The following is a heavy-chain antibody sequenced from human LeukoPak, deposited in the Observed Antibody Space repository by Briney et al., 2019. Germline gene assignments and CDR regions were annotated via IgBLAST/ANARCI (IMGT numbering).Heavy chain of an antibody. Sequence: GASVKVSCKASGYTFTSYDINWVRQAPGQGLEWMGWMNPNSGNTGYAQKFQGRVTMTRNTSISTAYMELSSLRSEDTAVYYCARGLTYYDFWSGYLPANYYYYYMDVWGKGSTVTVSS. D-gene: IGHD3-3*01. CDR2: MNPNSGNT. V-gene: IGHV1-8*01. CDR3: ARGLTYYDFWSGYLPANYYYYYMDV. J-gene: IGHJ6*03. CDR1: GYTFTSYD.